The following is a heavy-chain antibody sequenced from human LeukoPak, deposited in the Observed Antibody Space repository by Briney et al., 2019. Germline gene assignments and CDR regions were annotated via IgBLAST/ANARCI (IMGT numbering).Heavy chain of an antibody. V-gene: IGHV4-34*01. J-gene: IGHJ4*02. CDR1: GGSFSGYY. D-gene: IGHD6-19*01. CDR3: ARYRYSSGWYETIYYFDY. CDR2: INHSGST. Sequence: PSETLSLTCAVYGGSFSGYYWSWIRQPPGKGLEWIGEINHSGSTNYNPSLKSRVTISVDTSKNQFSLKLSSVTAADTAVYYCARYRYSSGWYETIYYFDYWGQGVLVTVSS.